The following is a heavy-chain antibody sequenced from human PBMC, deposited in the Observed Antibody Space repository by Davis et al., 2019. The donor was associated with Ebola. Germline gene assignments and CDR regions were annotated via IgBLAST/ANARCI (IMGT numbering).Heavy chain of an antibody. CDR2: IDPSGGST. D-gene: IGHD3-22*01. CDR3: TRVKDNSGYYYGAMGS. V-gene: IGHV1-46*01. Sequence: ASVKVSCKASGYTFTAYYIHWVRQAPGQGLEWMGVIDPSGGSTSYAQKFQGRVTMTRDTSTSTVYMELNSLKTEDTAVYYCTRVKDNSGYYYGAMGSWGQGTLVTVSS. CDR1: GYTFTAYY. J-gene: IGHJ5*02.